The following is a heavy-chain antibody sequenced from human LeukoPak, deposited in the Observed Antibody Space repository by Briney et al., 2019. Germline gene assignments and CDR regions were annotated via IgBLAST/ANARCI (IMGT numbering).Heavy chain of an antibody. CDR2: ISSSSSTI. V-gene: IGHV3-48*02. J-gene: IGHJ4*02. CDR1: GFTSSSYS. CDR3: ARLESVVATTVDY. Sequence: PGGSLRLSCAASGFTSSSYSMNWVRQAPGKGLEWVSYISSSSSTIYYADSVKGRFTISRDNAKNSLYLQMNSLRDEDTAVYYCARLESVVATTVDYWGQGALVTVSS. D-gene: IGHD5-12*01.